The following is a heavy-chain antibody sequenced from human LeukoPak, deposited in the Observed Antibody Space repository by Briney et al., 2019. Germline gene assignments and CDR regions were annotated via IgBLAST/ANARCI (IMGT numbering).Heavy chain of an antibody. J-gene: IGHJ4*02. CDR1: GFTFSSYE. CDR2: ISSSGSTI. CDR3: ARHDYRAFDF. D-gene: IGHD4-11*01. Sequence: GGSLRLSCAASGFTFSSYEMNWVRQAPGKGLEWVSYISSSGSTIYYADSVKGRFTISRDNAKNSLYLQMNSLRAADTAVYYCARHDYRAFDFWGQGTLVTVSS. V-gene: IGHV3-48*03.